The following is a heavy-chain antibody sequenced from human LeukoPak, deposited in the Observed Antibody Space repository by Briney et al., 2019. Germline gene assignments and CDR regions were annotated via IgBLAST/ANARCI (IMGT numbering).Heavy chain of an antibody. J-gene: IGHJ4*02. CDR3: ARDFRGRYCSGGSCYSEADY. Sequence: SETLSLTCSVSGGSISTSNYYWVWIRQSPEKGLEWIGSIFHNGNAFYSPSLQSRVTISLDTSKNQFSLKLSSVTAADTAVYYCARDFRGRYCSGGSCYSEADYWGQGTLVTVSS. V-gene: IGHV4-39*07. CDR2: IFHNGNA. CDR1: GGSISTSNYY. D-gene: IGHD2-15*01.